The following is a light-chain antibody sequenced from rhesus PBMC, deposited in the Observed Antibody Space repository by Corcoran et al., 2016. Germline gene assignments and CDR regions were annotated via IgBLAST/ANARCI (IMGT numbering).Light chain of an antibody. Sequence: EIVMTQSPATLSLSPGERATLSCRASQRFSSYVAWYQQKPEQAPRPLIYGASRRATGTPDRFSGGGSGTDFPLPISSLEPEDFAVCFCPQYSNWLTFGGGTKVEIK. CDR3: PQYSNWLT. CDR1: QRFSSY. J-gene: IGKJ4*01. V-gene: IGKV3S9*01. CDR2: GAS.